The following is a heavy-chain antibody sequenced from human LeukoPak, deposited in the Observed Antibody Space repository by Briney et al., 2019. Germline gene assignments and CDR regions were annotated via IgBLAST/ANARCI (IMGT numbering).Heavy chain of an antibody. CDR2: VRNDGSDT. D-gene: IGHD4-23*01. Sequence: GGSLRLSCTTSGLTFTSHGFHWLRQVVGKRLEWVAFVRNDGSDTYHADSVKGRFSISRDDSKNTLYLQMNSLRPEDTAIYYCARDRGKDYFDSWGQGTQVTVSS. J-gene: IGHJ4*02. CDR3: ARDRGKDYFDS. V-gene: IGHV3-30*02. CDR1: GLTFTSHG.